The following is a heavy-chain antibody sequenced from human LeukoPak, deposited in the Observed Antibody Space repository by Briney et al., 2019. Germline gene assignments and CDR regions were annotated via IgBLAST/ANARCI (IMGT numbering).Heavy chain of an antibody. CDR3: ARSGWWGSSSYYYYYMDV. J-gene: IGHJ6*03. D-gene: IGHD6-6*01. CDR2: IYPGDSDT. CDR1: GYSFTSYW. Sequence: GESLKISCKGSGYSFTSYWIGWVRQTPGKGLEWMGIIYPGDSDTRYSPSFQGQATISADKSISTAYLQWSSLKASDTAMYYCARSGWWGSSSYYYYYMDVWGKGTTVTVSS. V-gene: IGHV5-51*01.